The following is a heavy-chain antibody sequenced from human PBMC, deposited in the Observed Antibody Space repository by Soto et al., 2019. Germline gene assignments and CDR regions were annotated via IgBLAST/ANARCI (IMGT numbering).Heavy chain of an antibody. J-gene: IGHJ6*02. Sequence: SVQVSCKASGGTFRSYAISWVRQAPGQGLEWMGGIIPIFGTANYAQKFQGRVTITADESTSTAYMELSSLRSEDTAVYYCARAARTAGYCSGGSCYDYGMDVWGQGTTVTVSS. CDR3: ARAARTAGYCSGGSCYDYGMDV. D-gene: IGHD2-15*01. CDR1: GGTFRSYA. V-gene: IGHV1-69*13. CDR2: IIPIFGTA.